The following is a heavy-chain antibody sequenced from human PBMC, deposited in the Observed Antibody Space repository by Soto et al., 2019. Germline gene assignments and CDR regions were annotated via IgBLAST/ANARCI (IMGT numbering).Heavy chain of an antibody. CDR3: XRQQRYMATINNDAFDI. D-gene: IGHD3-16*02. V-gene: IGHV5-51*01. Sequence: GESVKISCKGFGYNFKTYWIAWVRQMPGQGLEWMGIIYPGDSDTTYSPSFQGQVTISVDKTISTAYLQLSSLKASDTAMYYCXRQQRYMATINNDAFDIWGQGTMVTVSS. J-gene: IGHJ3*02. CDR2: IYPGDSDT. CDR1: GYNFKTYW.